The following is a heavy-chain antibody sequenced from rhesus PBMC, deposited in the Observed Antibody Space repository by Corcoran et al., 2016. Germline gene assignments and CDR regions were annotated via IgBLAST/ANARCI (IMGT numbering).Heavy chain of an antibody. CDR1: GGSISSNY. Sequence: QVQLQESGPGLVKPSETLSLTCAVSGGSISSNYWNCIRQPPGKGLEGIGRIYVSRGSTSYNPSLTSRVTISTDTSKNRFSLKLSSVTAADTAVYCCARENPTRGLDSWGQGVVVTVSS. CDR2: IYVSRGST. V-gene: IGHV4-147*01. CDR3: ARENPTRGLDS. J-gene: IGHJ6*01. D-gene: IGHD2-2*01.